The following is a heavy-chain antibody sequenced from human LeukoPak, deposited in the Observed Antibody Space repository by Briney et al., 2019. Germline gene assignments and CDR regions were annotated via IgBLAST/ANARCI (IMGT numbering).Heavy chain of an antibody. CDR2: IYYSGST. Sequence: ASKTLSLTCTVSGGSISSYYWSWIRQPPGKGLEWIGYIYYSGSTSYNPSLKSRVTISVDTSKKQFSLKLSSVTAADTAFYYCARYIVSYPHDAFDIWGQGTMVTVSS. V-gene: IGHV4-59*01. CDR3: ARYIVSYPHDAFDI. J-gene: IGHJ3*02. CDR1: GGSISSYY. D-gene: IGHD1-26*01.